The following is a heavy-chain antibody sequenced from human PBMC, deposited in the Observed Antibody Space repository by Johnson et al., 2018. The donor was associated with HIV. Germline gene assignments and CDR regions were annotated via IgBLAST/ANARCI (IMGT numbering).Heavy chain of an antibody. V-gene: IGHV3-9*01. CDR1: GFTFDDYA. CDR3: ARDQYSTSDDDAFDI. Sequence: VHLVESGGGVVQPGRSMRLSCAASGFTFDDYAMHWVRQAPGKGLEWVSGISWNSGSIDYADSVKARFTISRDNAKNSLYLQMNSLRPEDTAVYYCARDQYSTSDDDAFDIWGQGTMVTVSS. CDR2: ISWNSGSI. J-gene: IGHJ3*02. D-gene: IGHD6-6*01.